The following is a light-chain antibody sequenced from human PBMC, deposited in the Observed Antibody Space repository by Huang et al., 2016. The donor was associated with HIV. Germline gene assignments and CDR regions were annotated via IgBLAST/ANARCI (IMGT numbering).Light chain of an antibody. Sequence: EIVMTQSPATLSVSPGERATLSCRASQTVSSNLAWSQQKPGQAPRLLIYPTSTRSTDIPARFRGIGSGTEFTLTISSLHSEDFAVYYCQHYRVWPPVYTFGQGTKLEIK. V-gene: IGKV3-15*01. CDR2: PTS. CDR3: QHYRVWPPVYT. J-gene: IGKJ2*01. CDR1: QTVSSN.